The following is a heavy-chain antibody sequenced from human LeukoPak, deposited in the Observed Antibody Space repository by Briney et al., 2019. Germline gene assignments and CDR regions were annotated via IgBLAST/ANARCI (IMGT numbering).Heavy chain of an antibody. CDR2: IYGSGST. J-gene: IGHJ3*02. CDR3: AKSNGYGLVDI. D-gene: IGHD3-10*01. V-gene: IGHV4-4*07. Sequence: SETLSLTCTVSGGSISSYWSWIRQPAGKGLEWIGRIYGSGSTTYNPSLKSRVTISLDTSRNQFSLKLNSVTAADTAVYYCAKSNGYGLVDIWGQGTMVTVSS. CDR1: GGSISSY.